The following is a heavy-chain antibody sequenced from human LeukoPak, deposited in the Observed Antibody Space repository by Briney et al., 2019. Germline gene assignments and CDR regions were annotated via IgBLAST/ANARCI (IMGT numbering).Heavy chain of an antibody. D-gene: IGHD6-13*01. Sequence: SENLSFNCTVSAYSISSGYYWGWIRRHPGKGLGWIGTIYHSGSTDYKPSLKGRITVSVATSRNQFSLNMSPATAAAAASCSSARRGSSWTNFDYWGRGTLVTVSS. CDR3: ARRGSSWTNFDY. V-gene: IGHV4-38-2*02. J-gene: IGHJ4*02. CDR2: IYHSGST. CDR1: AYSISSGYY.